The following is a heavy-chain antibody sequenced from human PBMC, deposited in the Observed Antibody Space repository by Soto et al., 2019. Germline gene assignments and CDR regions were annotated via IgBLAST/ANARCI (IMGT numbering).Heavy chain of an antibody. V-gene: IGHV4-31*02. D-gene: IGHD2-21*02. CDR2: IYYSGSN. J-gene: IGHJ6*02. Sequence: WTWIRQQPGTGLEWIGYIYYSGSNYYNPSLKSRVTISVDTSKNQFSLKLSSVTAAETAVYYCARVCCGDCHYGMDAWGQGTTVTVSS. CDR3: ARVCCGDCHYGMDA.